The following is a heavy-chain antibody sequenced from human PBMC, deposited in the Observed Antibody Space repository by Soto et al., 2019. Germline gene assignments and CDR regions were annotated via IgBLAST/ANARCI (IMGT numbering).Heavy chain of an antibody. CDR3: AFSSGWYYWFDP. CDR2: IYYSGST. J-gene: IGHJ5*02. CDR1: GGSISSYY. V-gene: IGHV4-59*08. Sequence: SETLSLTCTVSGGSISSYYWSWIRQPPGKGLEWIGYIYYSGSTNYNPSLKSRVSISVDTSKNQFSLKLSSVTAADTAVYYCAFSSGWYYWFDPWGQGTLVTVSS. D-gene: IGHD6-19*01.